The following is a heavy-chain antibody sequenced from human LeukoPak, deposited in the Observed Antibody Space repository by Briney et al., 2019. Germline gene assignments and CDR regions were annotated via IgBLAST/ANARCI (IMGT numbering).Heavy chain of an antibody. CDR2: IYYSGST. CDR3: ARDRDTAIFGDY. D-gene: IGHD5-18*01. J-gene: IGHJ4*02. Sequence: SETLSLTCTVSGGSISSSSYYWGWIRQPPGKGLEWIGSIYYSGSTYYNPSLKSRVTISVDASKNQLSLKLTSVIAADTAVYFCARDRDTAIFGDYWGQGTLVTVSS. CDR1: GGSISSSSYY. V-gene: IGHV4-39*07.